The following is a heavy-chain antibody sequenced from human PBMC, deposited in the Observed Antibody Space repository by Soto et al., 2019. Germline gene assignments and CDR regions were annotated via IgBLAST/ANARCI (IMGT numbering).Heavy chain of an antibody. CDR1: GYTFTSYD. V-gene: IGHV1-8*02. Sequence: ASVKVSCKASGYTFTSYDITWVRQVTGEGLEWMGWMNAYNGNINYAQKLQGRVTMTTNTSTSTAYMELSSLRSEDTAVYYCARGLIVATNYYYYYYMDVWGKGTTVTVSS. CDR3: ARGLIVATNYYYYYYMDV. CDR2: MNAYNGNI. J-gene: IGHJ6*03. D-gene: IGHD5-12*01.